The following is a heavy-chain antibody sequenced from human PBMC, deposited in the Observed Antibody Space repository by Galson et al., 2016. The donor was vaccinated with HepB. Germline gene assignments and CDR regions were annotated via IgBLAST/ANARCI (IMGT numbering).Heavy chain of an antibody. V-gene: IGHV3-23*01. D-gene: IGHD3-22*01. Sequence: SLRLSCAASGVNFHSSVMNWVRQAPGKGLEWVSAISGTGTDMYYANSVKGRFTISSDNSKNTLYLQVNSLTAEDTAIYYCARDYYDGSAWIGYWGQGTLGTVTS. J-gene: IGHJ4*02. CDR3: ARDYYDGSAWIGY. CDR2: ISGTGTDM. CDR1: GVNFHSSV.